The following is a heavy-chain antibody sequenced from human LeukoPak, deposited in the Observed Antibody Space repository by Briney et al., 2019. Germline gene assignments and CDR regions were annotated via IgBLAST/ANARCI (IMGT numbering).Heavy chain of an antibody. Sequence: GGSLRLSCAASGFTFGSYGMSWVRQAPGKGLEWVSFITPNDDSTSYADSVEGRLTISRDNPRNTLYMQMNSLRDEDTALYYCAIMHGYYDGSGYWVQWGQGTLVTVSS. V-gene: IGHV3-23*01. CDR1: GFTFGSYG. CDR3: AIMHGYYDGSGYWVQ. J-gene: IGHJ1*01. CDR2: ITPNDDST. D-gene: IGHD3-22*01.